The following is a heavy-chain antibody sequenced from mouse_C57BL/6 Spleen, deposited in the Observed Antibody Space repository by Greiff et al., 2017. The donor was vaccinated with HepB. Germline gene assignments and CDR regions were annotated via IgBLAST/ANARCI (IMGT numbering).Heavy chain of an antibody. CDR2: IYPGDGDT. J-gene: IGHJ1*03. D-gene: IGHD2-4*01. Sequence: VQLQQSGPELVKPGASVKISCKASGYAFSSSWMNWVKQRPGKGLEWIGRIYPGDGDTNYNGKFKGKATLTADKSSSTAYMQLSSLTSEDSAVYFCARNVYYDYDGWYFDVWGTGTTVTVSS. V-gene: IGHV1-82*01. CDR3: ARNVYYDYDGWYFDV. CDR1: GYAFSSSW.